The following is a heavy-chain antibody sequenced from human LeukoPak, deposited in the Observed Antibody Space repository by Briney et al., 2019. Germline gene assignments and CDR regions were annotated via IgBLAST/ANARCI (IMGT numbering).Heavy chain of an antibody. V-gene: IGHV4-59*01. D-gene: IGHD5-18*01. Sequence: SETLSLTCAVYGGSFSSYYWSWIRQPPGKGLEWIGYIYYSGSTNYNPSLKSRVTISVDTSKNQFSLKLSSVTAADTAVYYCARDFFSPGVTRFNALDIWGQGTMVTVSS. J-gene: IGHJ3*02. CDR1: GGSFSSYY. CDR3: ARDFFSPGVTRFNALDI. CDR2: IYYSGST.